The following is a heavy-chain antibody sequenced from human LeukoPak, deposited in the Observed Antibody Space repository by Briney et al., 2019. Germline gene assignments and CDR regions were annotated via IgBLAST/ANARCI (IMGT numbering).Heavy chain of an antibody. CDR3: ARVTRIGYSYGYWYFDY. D-gene: IGHD5-18*01. Sequence: SETLSLTCAVYGGSFSGYYWSWIRQPPGKGLEWIGEINHSGSTNYNPSLKSRVTISVDTSKNQFSLKLSSVTAADTAVYYCARVTRIGYSYGYWYFDYWGQGTLVTVSS. CDR1: GGSFSGYY. V-gene: IGHV4-34*01. J-gene: IGHJ4*02. CDR2: INHSGST.